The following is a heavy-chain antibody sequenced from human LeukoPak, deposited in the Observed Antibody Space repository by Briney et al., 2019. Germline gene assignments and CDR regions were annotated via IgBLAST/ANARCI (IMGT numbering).Heavy chain of an antibody. D-gene: IGHD2-2*01. CDR3: ARGEGIVVVPAAIEASYYGMDV. Sequence: ASVKVSCKASGYTFTGYYMHWVRQAPGQGLEWMGWINPNSGGTNYAQKFQGRVTMTRDTSISTAYKELSRLRSDDTAVYYCARGEGIVVVPAAIEASYYGMDVWGQGTTVTVSS. CDR2: INPNSGGT. CDR1: GYTFTGYY. J-gene: IGHJ6*02. V-gene: IGHV1-2*02.